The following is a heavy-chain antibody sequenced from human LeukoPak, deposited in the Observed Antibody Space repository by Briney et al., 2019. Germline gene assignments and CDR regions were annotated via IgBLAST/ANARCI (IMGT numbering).Heavy chain of an antibody. D-gene: IGHD6-13*01. CDR3: ARKSFHSSSYDF. Sequence: KPSETLSLTCAVYGGSFSGYYWSWIRQPPGKGLEWIGYIYYSGSTNYNPSLKSRVTISVDTYKNQFSLKLSSVTAADTAVYYCARKSFHSSSYDFWGKGTLVTVSS. CDR1: GGSFSGYY. V-gene: IGHV4-59*01. CDR2: IYYSGST. J-gene: IGHJ4*02.